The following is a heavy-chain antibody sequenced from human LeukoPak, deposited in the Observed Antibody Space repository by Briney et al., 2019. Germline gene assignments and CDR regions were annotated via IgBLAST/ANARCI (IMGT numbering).Heavy chain of an antibody. Sequence: ASVKVSCKASGYTFTSYDINWVRQATGQGLEWMGWMNPNSGNTGYAQKFQGRVTMTRNTSISTAYMELSSLRSEDTAVYYCARGVSGSYSTQTYYFDTWGQGTLVTVSS. CDR2: MNPNSGNT. J-gene: IGHJ4*02. D-gene: IGHD1-26*01. V-gene: IGHV1-8*01. CDR3: ARGVSGSYSTQTYYFDT. CDR1: GYTFTSYD.